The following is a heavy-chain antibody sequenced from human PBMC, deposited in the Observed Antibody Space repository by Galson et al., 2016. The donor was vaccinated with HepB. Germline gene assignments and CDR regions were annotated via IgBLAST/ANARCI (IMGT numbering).Heavy chain of an antibody. D-gene: IGHD6-19*01. V-gene: IGHV3-21*01. CDR1: GFTLSSYS. CDR3: VRDGAVPGLGFDP. J-gene: IGHJ5*02. Sequence: SLRLSCAASGFTLSSYSMNWVRQAPGKGLEWVSSISSSSSYIYYADSVKGRFTISRDNAKNSLYLQMNSLRVEDTAVYYCVRDGAVPGLGFDPWGQGALVSVSS. CDR2: ISSSSSYI.